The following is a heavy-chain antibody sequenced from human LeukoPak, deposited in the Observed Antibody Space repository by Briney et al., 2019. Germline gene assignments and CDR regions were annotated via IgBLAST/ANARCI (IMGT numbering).Heavy chain of an antibody. Sequence: ASVKVSCKAFGYTFTSNYMHWVRQAPGQGPEWMGVISPSGGSTTYAQKFQGRVTITRNTSISTAYMELSSLRSEDTAVYYCARDPINWGQGTLVTVSS. CDR1: GYTFTSNY. D-gene: IGHD3-9*01. CDR3: ARDPIN. J-gene: IGHJ4*02. V-gene: IGHV1-46*01. CDR2: ISPSGGST.